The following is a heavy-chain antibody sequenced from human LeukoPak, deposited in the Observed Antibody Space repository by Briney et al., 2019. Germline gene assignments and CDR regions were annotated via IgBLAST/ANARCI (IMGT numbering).Heavy chain of an antibody. CDR2: ISYDGSNK. D-gene: IGHD6-13*01. CDR3: ARVVAAAPGY. Sequence: GRSLRLSCAASGFTFSSYAMHWVRQAPGKGLEWVAVISYDGSNKYYADSVKGRFTISRDNSKNTLYLQMKSLRAEDTAVYYCARVVAAAPGYWGQGTLVTVSS. V-gene: IGHV3-30-3*01. CDR1: GFTFSSYA. J-gene: IGHJ4*02.